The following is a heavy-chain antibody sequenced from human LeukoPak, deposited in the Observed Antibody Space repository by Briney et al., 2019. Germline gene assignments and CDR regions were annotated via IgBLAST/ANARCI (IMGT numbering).Heavy chain of an antibody. Sequence: PGGSLRLSCAASGFTFSSYAMHWVRQAPGKGLEWVAVISYDGSKKYYVDSVKGRFTISRDNSKRMLYLQMNSLRAEDTAVYYCAKGPGAIISLSIYWGQGTLVTVSS. J-gene: IGHJ4*02. CDR2: ISYDGSKK. D-gene: IGHD2-2*02. CDR3: AKGPGAIISLSIY. V-gene: IGHV3-30-3*01. CDR1: GFTFSSYA.